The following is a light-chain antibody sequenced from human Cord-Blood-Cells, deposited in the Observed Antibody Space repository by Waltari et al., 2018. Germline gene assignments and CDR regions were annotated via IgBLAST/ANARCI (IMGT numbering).Light chain of an antibody. CDR1: QSISSY. Sequence: DIQMTQSPSSLSASVGDRVTITCRASQSISSYLNWYQQKPGKAPKLLIYAASSLQSGVPSRFSGSGSGTDFTLPISSLQPGDFATYYCQQSYSTPPTFGQGTKVEIK. CDR3: QQSYSTPPT. V-gene: IGKV1-39*01. J-gene: IGKJ1*01. CDR2: AAS.